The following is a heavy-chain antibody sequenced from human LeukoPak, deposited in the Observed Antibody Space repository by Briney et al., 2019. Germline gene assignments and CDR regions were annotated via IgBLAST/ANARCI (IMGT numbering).Heavy chain of an antibody. Sequence: ASVKVSCKASGGTFSSYAISWVRQAPGQGLEWMGGIIPIFGTANYAQKFQGRVTITADETTSTAYMELSSLRSEDTAVYYCARCGLGYCSGGSCCRGWFDPWGQGILVTVSS. D-gene: IGHD2-15*01. J-gene: IGHJ5*02. CDR3: ARCGLGYCSGGSCCRGWFDP. V-gene: IGHV1-69*13. CDR1: GGTFSSYA. CDR2: IIPIFGTA.